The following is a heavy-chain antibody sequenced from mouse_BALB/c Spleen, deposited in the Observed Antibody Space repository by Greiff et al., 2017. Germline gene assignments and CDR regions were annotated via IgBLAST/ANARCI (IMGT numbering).Heavy chain of an antibody. Sequence: EVKLMESGGGLVQPGGSMKLSCVASGFTFSNYWMNWVRQSPEKGLEWVAEIRLKSNNYATHYAESVKGRFTISRDDSKSSVYLQMNNLRAEDTGIYYCTREYDYGLAYWGQGTLVTVSA. CDR3: TREYDYGLAY. J-gene: IGHJ3*01. V-gene: IGHV6-6*02. CDR2: IRLKSNNYAT. D-gene: IGHD2-4*01. CDR1: GFTFSNYW.